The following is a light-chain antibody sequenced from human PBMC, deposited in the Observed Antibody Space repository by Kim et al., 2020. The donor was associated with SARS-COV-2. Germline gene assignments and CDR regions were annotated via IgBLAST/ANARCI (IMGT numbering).Light chain of an antibody. J-gene: IGKJ4*01. CDR2: GAS. V-gene: IGKV3-20*01. Sequence: PGERATLSCRASQSVSNNYLAWFQRKPGQAPRLLISGASSRATGIPDRFSGSGSGTDFTLTISRLEPEDFAVYYCQQYGSSSPTFGGGTKLE. CDR1: QSVSNNY. CDR3: QQYGSSSPT.